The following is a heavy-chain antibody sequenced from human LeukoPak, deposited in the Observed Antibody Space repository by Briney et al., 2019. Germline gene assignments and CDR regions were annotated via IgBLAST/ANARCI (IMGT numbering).Heavy chain of an antibody. CDR3: ARDFDILTGRYYYYGMDV. J-gene: IGHJ6*02. D-gene: IGHD3-9*01. V-gene: IGHV1-18*01. Sequence: ASVKVSCKASGYTFTSYGISWVRQAPGQGLEWMGWISAYNGNTNYAQKLQGRVTMTTDTPTSTAYMELRSLRSDDTAVYYCARDFDILTGRYYYYGMDVWGQGTTVTVSS. CDR2: ISAYNGNT. CDR1: GYTFTSYG.